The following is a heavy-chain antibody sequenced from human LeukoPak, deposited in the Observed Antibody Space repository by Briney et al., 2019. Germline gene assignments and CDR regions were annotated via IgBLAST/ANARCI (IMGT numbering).Heavy chain of an antibody. CDR2: IYYSGST. J-gene: IGHJ3*02. D-gene: IGHD3-22*01. Sequence: SETLSLTCTVSGGSISSGDYYWSWIRQPPGEGLEWIGYIYYSGSTYYNPSLKSRVTISVDTSKNQFSLKLSSVTAADTAVYYCARGDPDYYDSSGYTFDIWGQGTMVTVSS. CDR1: GGSISSGDYY. V-gene: IGHV4-30-4*01. CDR3: ARGDPDYYDSSGYTFDI.